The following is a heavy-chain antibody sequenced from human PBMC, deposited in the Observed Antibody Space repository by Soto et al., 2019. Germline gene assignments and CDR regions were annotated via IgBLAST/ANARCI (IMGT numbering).Heavy chain of an antibody. D-gene: IGHD2-2*01. CDR1: GGTFSSYA. Sequence: QVQLVQSGAEVKKPGSSVKVSCKASGGTFSSYAISWVRQAPGQGLEWMGGIIPIFGTANYAQKFQGRVTITADESTSTAYMELSSLRSEDTAVYYCARDPDIVVVPAAINGYYYYYYGMDVWGQGTTVTVSS. CDR2: IIPIFGTA. V-gene: IGHV1-69*01. J-gene: IGHJ6*02. CDR3: ARDPDIVVVPAAINGYYYYYYGMDV.